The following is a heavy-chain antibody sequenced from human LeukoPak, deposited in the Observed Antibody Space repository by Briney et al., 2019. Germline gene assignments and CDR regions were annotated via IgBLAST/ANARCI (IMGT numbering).Heavy chain of an antibody. Sequence: ASVKVSCKASEYSFTSYSMNWVRQAPGQGLEWMGWINTKTGNPAYAQGFTGRFVFSLDASVSTAYLQISSLKVEDTAVYYCAQDTSTDVFNYWGQGTLVIVSS. V-gene: IGHV7-4-1*02. CDR3: AQDTSTDVFNY. J-gene: IGHJ4*02. CDR1: EYSFTSYS. CDR2: INTKTGNP. D-gene: IGHD5-18*01.